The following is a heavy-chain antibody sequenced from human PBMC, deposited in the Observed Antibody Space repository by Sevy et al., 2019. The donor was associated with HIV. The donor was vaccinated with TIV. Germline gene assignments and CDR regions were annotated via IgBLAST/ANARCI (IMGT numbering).Heavy chain of an antibody. CDR3: ARVGGGFTYYYDSSGYSQPYFDY. J-gene: IGHJ4*02. V-gene: IGHV3-30*04. CDR1: GFTFSSYA. Sequence: GGSLRLSCAASGFTFSSYAMHWVRQAPGKGLEWVAVISYDGSNKYYADSVKGRFTISRDNSKNTLYLQMNGLRAEDTAVYYCARVGGGFTYYYDSSGYSQPYFDYWGQGTLVTVSS. CDR2: ISYDGSNK. D-gene: IGHD3-22*01.